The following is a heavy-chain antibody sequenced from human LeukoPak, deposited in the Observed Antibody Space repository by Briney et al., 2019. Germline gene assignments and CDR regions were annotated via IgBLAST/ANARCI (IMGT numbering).Heavy chain of an antibody. CDR2: ISYDGSNK. Sequence: GGSLRLSCAASGFTFSSYGMHWVRQAPGKGLEWVAVISYDGSNKYYADSVKGRFTISRDNSKNTLYLQMNSLRAEDTAVYYCAKDDVSDYDILMSPPDYWGQGTLVTVSS. D-gene: IGHD3-9*01. CDR3: AKDDVSDYDILMSPPDY. J-gene: IGHJ4*02. CDR1: GFTFSSYG. V-gene: IGHV3-30*18.